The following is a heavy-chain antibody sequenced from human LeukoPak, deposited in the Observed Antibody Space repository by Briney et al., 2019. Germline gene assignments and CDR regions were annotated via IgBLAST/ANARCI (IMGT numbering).Heavy chain of an antibody. CDR2: IQASGST. D-gene: IGHD6-19*01. J-gene: IGHJ4*02. V-gene: IGHV4-4*07. CDR1: GGSISSYY. Sequence: PSETLSLTCTVFGGSISSYYWNWIRQPAGKGLEWIGRIQASGSTNYNPSLKSRISMSVDTSKNQFSLKLSSVTAADTAVYYCARDGGSGWYNYWGQGTLVTVSS. CDR3: ARDGGSGWYNY.